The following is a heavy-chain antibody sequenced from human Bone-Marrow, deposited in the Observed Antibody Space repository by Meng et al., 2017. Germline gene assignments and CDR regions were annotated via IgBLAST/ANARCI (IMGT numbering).Heavy chain of an antibody. CDR2: IWYDGSNK. Sequence: GGSLRLSCAASGFTFSSYGMHWVRQAPGKGQEWVAVIWYDGSNKYYADSVKGRFTISRDNSKNTLYLQMNSLRAEDTAVYYCARDSSYYYYGMDGWGQGNTVTVSS. V-gene: IGHV3-33*01. J-gene: IGHJ6*02. CDR3: ARDSSYYYYGMDG. D-gene: IGHD6-13*01. CDR1: GFTFSSYG.